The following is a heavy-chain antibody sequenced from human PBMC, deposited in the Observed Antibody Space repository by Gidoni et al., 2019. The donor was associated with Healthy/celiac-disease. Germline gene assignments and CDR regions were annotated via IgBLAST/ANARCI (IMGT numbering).Heavy chain of an antibody. CDR3: ATGVVVISEYFQH. CDR1: GFTFSSYS. J-gene: IGHJ1*01. D-gene: IGHD3-22*01. CDR2: ISSSSSTI. Sequence: EVQLVESGVGLVQPGGSLRLSCAASGFTFSSYSMNWVRQALGKGLEWVSYISSSSSTIYYADSVKGRFTISRDNAKNSLYLQMNSLRDEDTAVYYCATGVVVISEYFQHWGQGTLVTVSS. V-gene: IGHV3-48*02.